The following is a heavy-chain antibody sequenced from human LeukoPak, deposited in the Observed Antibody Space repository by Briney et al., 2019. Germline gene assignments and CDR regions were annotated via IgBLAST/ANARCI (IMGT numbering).Heavy chain of an antibody. V-gene: IGHV1-18*01. Sequence: GASVKVSCKASGGTFSSYAISWVRQAPGQGLEWMGWISAYNGNTDYAQKLQGRVTMTTDTSTSTAYMELRSLRSDDTAVYYCARDDVGQTTQFDYWGQGTLVTVSS. CDR3: ARDDVGQTTQFDY. CDR1: GGTFSSYA. CDR2: ISAYNGNT. J-gene: IGHJ4*02. D-gene: IGHD1-14*01.